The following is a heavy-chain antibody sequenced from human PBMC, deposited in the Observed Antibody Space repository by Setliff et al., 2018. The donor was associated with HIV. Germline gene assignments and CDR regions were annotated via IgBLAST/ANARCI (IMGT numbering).Heavy chain of an antibody. CDR3: ARVHYSWDSFDY. D-gene: IGHD2-15*01. V-gene: IGHV4-59*01. Sequence: SETLSLTCTVSGDSIGTYYWSWIRQPPGKGLEWTGHIYNSESTKYNPSLKSRVAISLDTSTSKNEFSLKLTSVTAADTAVYFCARVHYSWDSFDYWGQGTLVTVSS. CDR1: GDSIGTYY. CDR2: IYNSEST. J-gene: IGHJ4*02.